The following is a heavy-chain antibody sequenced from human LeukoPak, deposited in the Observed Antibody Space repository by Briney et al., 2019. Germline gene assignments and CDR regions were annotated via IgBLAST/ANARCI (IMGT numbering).Heavy chain of an antibody. Sequence: SETLSLTCTVSDYSISSGYYWGWIRQPPGKGLEWIGEINHSGSTNYNPSLKSRVTISVDTSKNQFSLKLSSVTAADTAVYYCARGRRGTYYYDSSGYPDYWGQGTLVTVSS. V-gene: IGHV4-38-2*02. J-gene: IGHJ4*02. D-gene: IGHD3-22*01. CDR3: ARGRRGTYYYDSSGYPDY. CDR1: DYSISSGYY. CDR2: INHSGST.